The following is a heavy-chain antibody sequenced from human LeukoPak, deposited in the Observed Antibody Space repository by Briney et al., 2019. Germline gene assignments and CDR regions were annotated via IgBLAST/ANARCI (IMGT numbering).Heavy chain of an antibody. J-gene: IGHJ4*02. V-gene: IGHV4-34*01. CDR1: GGSFSGYY. CDR2: INHSGST. D-gene: IGHD1-26*01. Sequence: SETLSLTCAVYGGSFSGYYWSWIRQPPGKGLEWIGEINHSGSTNYNPSLKSRVTISVDTSKNQFSLKLSSVTAADTAVYYCAKGVYSGTYYSDYWGQGTLVTVSS. CDR3: AKGVYSGTYYSDY.